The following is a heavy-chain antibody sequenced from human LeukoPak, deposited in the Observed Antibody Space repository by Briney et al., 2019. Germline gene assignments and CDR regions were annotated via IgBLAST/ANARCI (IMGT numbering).Heavy chain of an antibody. CDR2: ISTISSYI. CDR3: AKYAHGSGTSFDP. J-gene: IGHJ5*02. Sequence: GGSLRLSCAASGFTFSSYAFNWVRQAPGKGLEWVSSISTISSYIYYADSVKGRFTISRDNAKNSVYLQMSSLRAEDTAVYHCAKYAHGSGTSFDPWGQGTLVTVSS. CDR1: GFTFSSYA. D-gene: IGHD3-10*01. V-gene: IGHV3-21*01.